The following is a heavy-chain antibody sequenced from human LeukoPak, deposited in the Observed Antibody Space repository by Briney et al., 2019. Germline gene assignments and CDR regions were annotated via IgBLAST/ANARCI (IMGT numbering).Heavy chain of an antibody. J-gene: IGHJ5*02. D-gene: IGHD3-22*01. CDR2: TYYRSKWYN. Sequence: SQTLSLTCAISGDSVSSNSAAWNWIRQSPSRGLEWLGRTYYRSKWYNDYAVSVKSRITINPQTSKNQFSLQLNSVTPEDTAVYYCARSYDSSGYYSNWFDPWGQGTLVTVSS. V-gene: IGHV6-1*01. CDR3: ARSYDSSGYYSNWFDP. CDR1: GDSVSSNSAA.